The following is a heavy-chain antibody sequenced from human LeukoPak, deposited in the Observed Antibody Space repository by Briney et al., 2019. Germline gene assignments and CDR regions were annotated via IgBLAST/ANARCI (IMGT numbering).Heavy chain of an antibody. V-gene: IGHV3-23*01. J-gene: IGHJ4*02. D-gene: IGHD1-14*01. CDR2: FSGSGGST. Sequence: GRCLRLSCAPSGFTFGSYVMSCVRQAPGTGLEWVSAFSGSGGSTYYADSVKGRFTISRDNSKNTLYLQMNSLRAEDTAVYYCAKDRSFRKFFDYWGQGTLVTVSS. CDR3: AKDRSFRKFFDY. CDR1: GFTFGSYV.